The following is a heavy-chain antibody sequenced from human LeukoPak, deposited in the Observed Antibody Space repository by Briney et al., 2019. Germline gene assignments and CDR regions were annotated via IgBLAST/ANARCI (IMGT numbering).Heavy chain of an antibody. CDR1: GFTFSTYA. CDR3: ARETVHY. V-gene: IGHV3-48*04. CDR2: IGRGYGIT. Sequence: GGSLRLSCAASGFTFSTYAMSWVRQAPGKGLEWVSYIGRGYGITYYADSVKGRFTVSRDDAKNSLYLQMNSLRAEDTGLYYCARETVHYWGQGILVTVSS. J-gene: IGHJ4*02. D-gene: IGHD4-17*01.